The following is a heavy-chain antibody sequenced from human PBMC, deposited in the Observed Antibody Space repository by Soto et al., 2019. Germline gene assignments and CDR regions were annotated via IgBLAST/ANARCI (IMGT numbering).Heavy chain of an antibody. Sequence: QVQLVQSGAEVKKPGSSVKVSCKASGGTFSSYAISWVRQAPGQGLEWMGGTIPIFGTANYAQKFQGRVTITADESTSTAYMELSSLRSEDTAVYYCASSLDPYDSSGYPFDYWGQGTLVTVSS. CDR2: TIPIFGTA. CDR1: GGTFSSYA. J-gene: IGHJ4*02. V-gene: IGHV1-69*01. CDR3: ASSLDPYDSSGYPFDY. D-gene: IGHD3-22*01.